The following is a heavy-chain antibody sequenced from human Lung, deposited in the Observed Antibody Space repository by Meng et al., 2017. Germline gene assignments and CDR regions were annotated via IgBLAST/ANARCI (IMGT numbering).Heavy chain of an antibody. D-gene: IGHD6-13*01. CDR3: ARGRYSSSSAVVDY. V-gene: IGHV3-33*01. CDR2: IWYDGSNK. CDR1: GFTFSSHG. Sequence: QVQLVESGGGVVQPGRSVRRSWAASGFTFSSHGREGGRQAPGKGLEWVAVIWYDGSNKYYADSVKGRFTISRDNSKNTLYLQMNSLRAEDTAVYYCARGRYSSSSAVVDYWGQGTLVTVSS. J-gene: IGHJ4*02.